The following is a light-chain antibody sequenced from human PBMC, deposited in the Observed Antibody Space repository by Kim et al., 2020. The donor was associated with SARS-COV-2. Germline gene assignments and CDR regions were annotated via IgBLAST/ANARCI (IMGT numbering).Light chain of an antibody. CDR3: VLYMGNGIWV. CDR1: SGSVSTNYY. J-gene: IGLJ3*02. Sequence: QTVVTQEPSFSVSPGGTVTLTCGLNSGSVSTNYYPNWYQQTPGQVPRTLIYSTNTRSSGVPDRFSGSILGNKAALTITGAQADDESDYHCVLYMGNGIWVFGGGTQLTVL. CDR2: STN. V-gene: IGLV8-61*01.